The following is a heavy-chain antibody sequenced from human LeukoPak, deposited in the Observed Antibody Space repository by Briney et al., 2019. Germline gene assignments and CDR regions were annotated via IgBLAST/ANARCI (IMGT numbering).Heavy chain of an antibody. J-gene: IGHJ4*02. CDR2: IGASGGST. V-gene: IGHV3-23*01. CDR3: AKAEGYDILTGLDY. Sequence: GGSLRLSCATSGFTFSSYAMSWVRQAPEKGLEWVSGIGASGGSTYYADSVKGRFTISRDNSKNTLYLQMNSLRTEDTAVYYCAKAEGYDILTGLDYWGQGTLVTVSS. D-gene: IGHD3-9*01. CDR1: GFTFSSYA.